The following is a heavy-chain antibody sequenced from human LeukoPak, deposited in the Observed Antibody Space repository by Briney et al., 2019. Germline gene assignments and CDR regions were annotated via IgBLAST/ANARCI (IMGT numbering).Heavy chain of an antibody. CDR1: GDSIINAGNY. Sequence: SETLSLTCNVSGDSIINAGNYWTWIRQHPGKGLEWIGYIYYSGNTYYNPSLKSRVIMSIDTSKNQISPTLNSLTAADTAMYYCAREKGNDALDIWGQGTMVTVSS. CDR2: IYYSGNT. CDR3: AREKGNDALDI. V-gene: IGHV4-31*03. J-gene: IGHJ3*02.